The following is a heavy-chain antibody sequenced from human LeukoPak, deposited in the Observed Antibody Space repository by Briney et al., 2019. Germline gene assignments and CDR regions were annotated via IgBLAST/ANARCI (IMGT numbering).Heavy chain of an antibody. Sequence: GGSLRLSCAASGFTFTTSWMSWVRQAPGKGLEWGANIKPDATEKHYVDSVRGRFTTSRDNAQNSLSQEMSSLRAEDTAVYYCARGVWSSRNAFDIWGQGTMVTVSS. CDR3: ARGVWSSRNAFDI. J-gene: IGHJ3*02. CDR1: GFTFTTSW. CDR2: IKPDATEK. D-gene: IGHD1-14*01. V-gene: IGHV3-7*01.